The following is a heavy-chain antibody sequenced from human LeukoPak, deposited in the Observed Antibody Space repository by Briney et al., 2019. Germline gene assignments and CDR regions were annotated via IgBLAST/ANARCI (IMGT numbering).Heavy chain of an antibody. CDR2: MSWNGGGK. D-gene: IGHD2-21*02. Sequence: GGSLRLSCAASGFTFDDYAMHWVRQVPGKGLEWVSGMSWNGGGKGYADSVKGRFTISRDNGKKSLYLQMNSLRVEDTAVYYCLVILTEPTSPSPDGLDIWGQGTMVTVSS. J-gene: IGHJ3*02. CDR3: LVILTEPTSPSPDGLDI. CDR1: GFTFDDYA. V-gene: IGHV3-9*01.